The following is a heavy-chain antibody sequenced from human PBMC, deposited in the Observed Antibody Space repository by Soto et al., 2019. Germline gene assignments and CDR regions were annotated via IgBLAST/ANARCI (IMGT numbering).Heavy chain of an antibody. Sequence: GGSLRLSCAASGFTFSSYAMSWVRQAPGKGLEWVSAISGSGGSTYYADSVKGRFTISRDNSKNTLYLQMNSLRAEDTAVYYCAKDMEVLAVASGAFDIWGQGTMVTVSS. CDR2: ISGSGGST. CDR1: GFTFSSYA. J-gene: IGHJ3*02. CDR3: AKDMEVLAVASGAFDI. V-gene: IGHV3-23*01. D-gene: IGHD6-19*01.